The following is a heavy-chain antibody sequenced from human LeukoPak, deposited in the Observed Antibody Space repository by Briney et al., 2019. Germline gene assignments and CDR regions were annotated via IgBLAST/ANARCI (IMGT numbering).Heavy chain of an antibody. V-gene: IGHV3-53*01. CDR2: IYSGGNT. D-gene: IGHD3-10*01. Sequence: GGSLRLSCTVSGFTFSINSMSWVRQAPGKGLEWVSFIYSGGNTHYSDSVKGRFTISRDNSKNTLYLQMNSLRAEDTAVYYCAKDLRSTLWLPYWGQGTLVTVSS. J-gene: IGHJ4*02. CDR1: GFTFSINS. CDR3: AKDLRSTLWLPY.